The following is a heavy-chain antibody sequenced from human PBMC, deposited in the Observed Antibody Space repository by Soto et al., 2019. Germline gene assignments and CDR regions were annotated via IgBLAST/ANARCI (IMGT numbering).Heavy chain of an antibody. CDR3: ARDLFGYYGSGSFGGR. V-gene: IGHV1-46*01. Sequence: ASVKVSCKASGYTFTSYYMHWVRQAPGQGLEWMGIIIPSVGSTSYAQKFQGRVTMTTDESTSTAYMELSSLRSEDTAVYYCARDLFGYYGSGSFGGRWGQGTLVTVSS. J-gene: IGHJ4*02. D-gene: IGHD3-10*01. CDR1: GYTFTSYY. CDR2: IIPSVGST.